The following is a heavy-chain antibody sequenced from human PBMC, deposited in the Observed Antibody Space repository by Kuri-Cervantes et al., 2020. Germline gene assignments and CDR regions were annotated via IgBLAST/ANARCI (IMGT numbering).Heavy chain of an antibody. J-gene: IGHJ6*02. CDR3: ARYWGGGSYYYYYYYGMDV. V-gene: IGHV1-18*01. D-gene: IGHD1-26*01. CDR2: ISAYNGNT. CDR1: GYTFTSYG. Sequence: ASVKVSCKASGYTFTSYGISWVRQAPGQGLEWMGWISAYNGNTNYAQKLQGRVTMTTDTSTSTAYMELRSLRSDDTAVYYCARYWGGGSYYYYYYYGMDVWGQGTTVTVSS.